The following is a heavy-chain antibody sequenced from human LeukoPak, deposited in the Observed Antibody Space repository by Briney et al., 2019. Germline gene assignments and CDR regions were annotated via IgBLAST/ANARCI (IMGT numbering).Heavy chain of an antibody. J-gene: IGHJ5*02. D-gene: IGHD5-18*01. CDR2: IYYSGST. Sequence: SETLSLTCTVSGGSISSGGYYWSWIRQHPGKGLEWIGYIYYSGSTYYNPSLKSRVTISVDTSKNQFSLKRSSVTAADTAVYYCARYSRSWFDPWGQGTLVTVSS. CDR1: GGSISSGGYY. V-gene: IGHV4-31*03. CDR3: ARYSRSWFDP.